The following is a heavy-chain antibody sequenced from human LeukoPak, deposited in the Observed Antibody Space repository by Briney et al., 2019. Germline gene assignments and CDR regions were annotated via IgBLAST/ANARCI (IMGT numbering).Heavy chain of an antibody. J-gene: IGHJ4*02. CDR3: ARWGNDYSQFDS. CDR1: GFTFNNYA. V-gene: IGHV3-23*01. Sequence: GRSLRLSCAASGFTFNNYAMTWVRQAPGKGLEWVSVVSGSGDNTNYADSVKGRFTISRDNSKNTRFLQMNSLRTEDTAVYFCARWGNDYSQFDSWGQGTLVTVS. CDR2: VSGSGDNT. D-gene: IGHD4-11*01.